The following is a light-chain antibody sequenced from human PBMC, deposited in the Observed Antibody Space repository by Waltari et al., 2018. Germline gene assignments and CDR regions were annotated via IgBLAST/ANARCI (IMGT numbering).Light chain of an antibody. CDR1: QNVSSN. V-gene: IGKV3-15*01. J-gene: IGKJ4*01. CDR3: QQYNNWPPLT. Sequence: ETVMTQSPATLSVSPGERATLSCRASQNVSSNLAWYQQKPGQAPRLLIYGASTRATGIPARFSGSGSGTEFTLTISSLQSEDFAVYYCQQYNNWPPLTFGGGTKVEIK. CDR2: GAS.